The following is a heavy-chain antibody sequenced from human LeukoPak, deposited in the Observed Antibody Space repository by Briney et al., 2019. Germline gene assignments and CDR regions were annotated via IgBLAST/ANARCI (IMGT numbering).Heavy chain of an antibody. Sequence: GGSLRLSCETSGFTFSSCGMHWVRQAPGKGLEWVAFVRYDGSNKYYADSVKGRFTISRDNSKNTLYLQMNSLRDEDTAVYYCARPLMYYYGSETYFWFDPWGQGTLVTVSS. CDR1: GFTFSSCG. V-gene: IGHV3-30*02. J-gene: IGHJ5*02. CDR3: ARPLMYYYGSETYFWFDP. CDR2: VRYDGSNK. D-gene: IGHD3-10*01.